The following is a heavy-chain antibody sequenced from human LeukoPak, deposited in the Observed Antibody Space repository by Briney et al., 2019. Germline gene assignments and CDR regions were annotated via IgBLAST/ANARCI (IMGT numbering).Heavy chain of an antibody. D-gene: IGHD4-11*01. CDR3: ARLTTGNLGY. CDR1: GGTFSRYA. J-gene: IGHJ4*02. V-gene: IGHV1-69*05. CDR2: IIPIFGTA. Sequence: GSSVKVSCKASGGTFSRYAFSWVRQAPGQGLEWMGGIIPIFGTANYAQKFQGRVTITTDESTSTAYMELSSLRSEDTAVYYCARLTTGNLGYWGQGTLVTVSS.